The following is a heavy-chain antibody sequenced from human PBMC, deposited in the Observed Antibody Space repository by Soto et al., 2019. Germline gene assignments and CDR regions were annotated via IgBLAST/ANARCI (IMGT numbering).Heavy chain of an antibody. V-gene: IGHV5-51*01. Sequence: GESLKISCKASGYSFANYWIGWVCQKPGKGLEWMGVIYPGDSETTYSPSFEGQVIISVDRSRGTAFLEWSSLKASDTAMYYCARPGAPTDTVVYDFWGQGTQVTVSS. CDR2: IYPGDSET. CDR1: GYSFANYW. D-gene: IGHD5-18*01. CDR3: ARPGAPTDTVVYDF. J-gene: IGHJ4*02.